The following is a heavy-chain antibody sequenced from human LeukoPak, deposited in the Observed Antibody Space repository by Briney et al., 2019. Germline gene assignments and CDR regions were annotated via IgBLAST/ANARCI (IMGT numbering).Heavy chain of an antibody. CDR1: GFTFSSYA. J-gene: IGHJ4*02. CDR3: ARDPNSIYFFDY. CDR2: ISYDGSNK. Sequence: GGSLRLSCAASGFTFSSYAMHWVRQAPGKGLEWVAVISYDGSNKYYADSVKGRFTISRDNSKNTLYLQMNSLRAEDTAVYYCARDPNSIYFFDYWGQGTLVTVSS. D-gene: IGHD2/OR15-2a*01. V-gene: IGHV3-30-3*01.